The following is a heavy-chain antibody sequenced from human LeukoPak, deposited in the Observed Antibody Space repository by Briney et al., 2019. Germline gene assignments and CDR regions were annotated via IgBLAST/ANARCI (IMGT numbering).Heavy chain of an antibody. CDR3: ARGSMVVVPAAKSLVFDY. D-gene: IGHD2-2*01. J-gene: IGHJ4*02. Sequence: PGGSLRLSCAASGFTFSSYAMHWVRQAPGKGLEWVAVISYDGSNKYYADSVKGRFTISRDNSKNTLYLQMNSLRAEDTAVYYCARGSMVVVPAAKSLVFDYWGQGTPVTVSS. CDR2: ISYDGSNK. V-gene: IGHV3-30-3*01. CDR1: GFTFSSYA.